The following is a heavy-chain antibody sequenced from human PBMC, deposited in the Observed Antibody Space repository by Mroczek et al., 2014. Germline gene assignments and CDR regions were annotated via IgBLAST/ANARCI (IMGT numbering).Heavy chain of an antibody. D-gene: IGHD6-6*01. J-gene: IGHJ3*02. CDR2: IYYSGST. CDR1: GGSISSSSYY. CDR3: ARLTVEYSSSSLGYAFDI. Sequence: QVQLQESGPGLVKPSETLSLTCTVSGGSISSSSYYWGWIRQPPGKGLEWIGSIYYSGSTYYNPSLKSRVTISVDTSKNQFSLKLSSVTAADTAVYYCARLTVEYSSSSLGYAFDIWGQGTMVTVSS. V-gene: IGHV4-39*01.